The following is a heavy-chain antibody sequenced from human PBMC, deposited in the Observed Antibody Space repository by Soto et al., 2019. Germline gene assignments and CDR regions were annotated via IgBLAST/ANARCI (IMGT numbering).Heavy chain of an antibody. D-gene: IGHD6-25*01. Sequence: GGSLRLSCAASGFTFSSYAMSWVCQAPGKGLEWVSAISGSGGSTYYADSVKGRFTISRDNSKNTRYLQMNSLRAEDTAVYYCAKAAFHYYDYGMDVWGQRTRVSVSS. J-gene: IGHJ6*02. V-gene: IGHV3-23*01. CDR2: ISGSGGST. CDR1: GFTFSSYA. CDR3: AKAAFHYYDYGMDV.